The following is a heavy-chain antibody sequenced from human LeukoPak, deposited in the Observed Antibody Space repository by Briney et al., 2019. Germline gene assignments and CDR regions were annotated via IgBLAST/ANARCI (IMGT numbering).Heavy chain of an antibody. CDR2: IYHSGST. CDR3: ARGGGDSYGEFDY. V-gene: IGHV4-30-2*01. Sequence: SETLSLTCAVSGGSISSGGYSWSWIWQPPGKGLEWIGYIYHSGSTYYNPSLKSRVTISVDRSKNQFSLKLSSVTAADTAVYYCARGGGDSYGEFDYWGLGTLVTVSS. D-gene: IGHD5-18*01. J-gene: IGHJ4*02. CDR1: GGSISSGGYS.